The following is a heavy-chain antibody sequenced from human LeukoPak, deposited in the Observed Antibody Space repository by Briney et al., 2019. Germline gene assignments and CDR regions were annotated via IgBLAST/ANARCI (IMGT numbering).Heavy chain of an antibody. CDR3: AREDLKLPHNWFDP. Sequence: SETLSLTCTVSGGSISPYFWSWIRQPAGKGLEWIGRITSAGDTVYNPSLRGRVTMSLDTSKNQFSLVLNSVTASDTALYYCAREDLKLPHNWFDPWGQGTLVTVSS. V-gene: IGHV4-4*07. CDR1: GGSISPYF. CDR2: ITSAGDT. J-gene: IGHJ5*02.